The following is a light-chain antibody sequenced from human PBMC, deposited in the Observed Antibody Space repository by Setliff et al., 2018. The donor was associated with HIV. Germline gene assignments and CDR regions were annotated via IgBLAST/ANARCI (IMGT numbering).Light chain of an antibody. CDR2: EVS. CDR1: ISDVGNYNF. V-gene: IGLV2-14*02. CDR3: SSYASSGTLVV. J-gene: IGLJ2*01. Sequence: QSALTQPASVSGSPGQSITISCTGTISDVGNYNFVSWYQQHPGKAPKLMIYEVSNRPPGVSNRFSGSKSGNTASLTISGLQAEDEADYYCSSYASSGTLVVFGGGTKVTVL.